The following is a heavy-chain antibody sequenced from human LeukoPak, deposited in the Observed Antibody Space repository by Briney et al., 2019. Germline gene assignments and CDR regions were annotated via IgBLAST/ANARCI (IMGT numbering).Heavy chain of an antibody. CDR3: AGSKYGDYAWVY. J-gene: IGHJ4*02. D-gene: IGHD4-17*01. Sequence: SETLSLTCTVSGGSISSGNYYWSWIRQPPGKGLEWIGYIYYSGSTNYNPSLKSRVTISVDTSKNQFSLKLSSVTAADTAVYYCAGSKYGDYAWVYWGQGTLVTVSS. CDR1: GGSISSGNYY. CDR2: IYYSGST. V-gene: IGHV4-61*01.